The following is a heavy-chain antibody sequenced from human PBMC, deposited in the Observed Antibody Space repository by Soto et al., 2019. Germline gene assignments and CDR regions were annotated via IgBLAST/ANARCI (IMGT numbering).Heavy chain of an antibody. CDR2: VNPDGTKR. V-gene: IGHV3-7*03. CDR1: GFSLRDYW. D-gene: IGHD4-4*01. Sequence: EVQLVESGGDLVQPGGSLTLSCAASGFSLRDYWMSWVRQAPGKGLEWVANVNPDGTKRNYVDSVEGRFTISRDNAKNSLFLQMNSLRVEDTAVYYCARIRYYSRNCGQGTLVTVSS. J-gene: IGHJ4*02. CDR3: ARIRYYSRN.